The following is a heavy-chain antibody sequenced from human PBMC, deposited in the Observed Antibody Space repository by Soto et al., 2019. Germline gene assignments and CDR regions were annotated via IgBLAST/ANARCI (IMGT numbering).Heavy chain of an antibody. V-gene: IGHV1-8*01. CDR3: ARLYSSSWPYQGLDV. CDR1: GYTFTSYD. J-gene: IGHJ6*02. D-gene: IGHD6-13*01. Sequence: QVQLVQSGAEVKKPGASVKVSCKASGYTFTSYDINWVRQATGQGLEWMGWMNPNSGNTGYAQKFQGRDTMTRNTSISTAYMELSSLRSEDTAVYYCARLYSSSWPYQGLDVWGQGTTVTVSS. CDR2: MNPNSGNT.